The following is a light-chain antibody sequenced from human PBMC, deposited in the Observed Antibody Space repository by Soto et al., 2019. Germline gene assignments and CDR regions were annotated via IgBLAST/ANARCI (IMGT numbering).Light chain of an antibody. Sequence: EIVLTQSPATLSLSPGEGATLSCRASQRISSNLGWYQQKPGQAPRLLNYDASHRATGIPARFSGSGSGTNFTLTSSSLEPEDFAVYYCHHRSNRPLPFGGGTKVGIK. CDR2: DAS. J-gene: IGKJ4*01. CDR1: QRISSN. V-gene: IGKV3-11*01. CDR3: HHRSNRPLP.